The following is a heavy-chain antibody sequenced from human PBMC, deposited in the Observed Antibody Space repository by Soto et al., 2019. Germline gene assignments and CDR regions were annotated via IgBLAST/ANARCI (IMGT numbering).Heavy chain of an antibody. V-gene: IGHV5-51*01. J-gene: IGHJ4*02. CDR1: GFAFHKSW. D-gene: IGHD1-26*01. CDR2: IYPDDSDT. Sequence: PGESLKISCEGSGFAFHKSWIAWVRQTPGKGLEWMGNIYPDDSDTRYSPSFQGQVTLSADKSINTAYMQWSSLKASDTAIYYCPRSRVGMVGALHSWGRGTLGTISS. CDR3: PRSRVGMVGALHS.